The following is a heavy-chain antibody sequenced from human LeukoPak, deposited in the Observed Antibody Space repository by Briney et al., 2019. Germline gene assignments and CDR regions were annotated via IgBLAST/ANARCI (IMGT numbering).Heavy chain of an antibody. Sequence: GGSLRLSCAASRFTFSSYGMHWVRQAPGKGLEWVAVISYDGSNKYYADSVKGRFTISSDNYKNTLYLLMNSQRPEDTAVYYCAKGGDYGLTNWFDPWGQGTLVTVS. CDR2: ISYDGSNK. D-gene: IGHD4-17*01. CDR3: AKGGDYGLTNWFDP. V-gene: IGHV3-30*18. J-gene: IGHJ5*02. CDR1: RFTFSSYG.